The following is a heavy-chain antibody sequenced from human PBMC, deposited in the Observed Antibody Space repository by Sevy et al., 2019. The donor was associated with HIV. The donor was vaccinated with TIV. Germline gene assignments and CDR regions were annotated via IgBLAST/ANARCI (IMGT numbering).Heavy chain of an antibody. CDR2: TNPKSGGT. J-gene: IGHJ4*02. Sequence: ASVKVSCKPSGYTFSGYYIHWVRQAPGQGLEWMGWTNPKSGGTNYAQKFQGRVTMTRDTSISTAYMELSRLRSDDTAGYYCARGGESLPYCGGDCYPDYWGQGTLVTVSS. CDR1: GYTFSGYY. CDR3: ARGGESLPYCGGDCYPDY. V-gene: IGHV1-2*02. D-gene: IGHD2-21*02.